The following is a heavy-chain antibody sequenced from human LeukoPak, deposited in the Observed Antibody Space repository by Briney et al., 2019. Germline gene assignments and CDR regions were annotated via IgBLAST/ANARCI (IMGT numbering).Heavy chain of an antibody. CDR3: ARDSGTTGEVKFDP. CDR2: ISGSGTI. J-gene: IGHJ5*02. V-gene: IGHV4-4*07. D-gene: IGHD3-10*01. Sequence: SETLSLTCTVSGGSINSYWSWIRQPAGKGLEWIGRISGSGTITYNPAPQSRLSISIDTSKNQFSLKLMSVTAADTAVYYCARDSGTTGEVKFDPWGQGTLVTVSS. CDR1: GGSINSY.